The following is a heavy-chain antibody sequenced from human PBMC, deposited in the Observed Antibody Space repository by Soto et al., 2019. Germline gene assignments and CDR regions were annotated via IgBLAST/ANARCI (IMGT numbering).Heavy chain of an antibody. Sequence: SQTLSLTCAISGDSVSSNSAAWNWIRQSPSRGLEWLGRTYYRSKWYNDYAVSVKGRITLNPDTSKNQFSLQLNSVTPEDTAVYYCARDRRESTMAVAGTLDYWGQGTLVTVSS. CDR3: ARDRRESTMAVAGTLDY. CDR2: TYYRSKWYN. D-gene: IGHD6-19*01. V-gene: IGHV6-1*01. CDR1: GDSVSSNSAA. J-gene: IGHJ4*02.